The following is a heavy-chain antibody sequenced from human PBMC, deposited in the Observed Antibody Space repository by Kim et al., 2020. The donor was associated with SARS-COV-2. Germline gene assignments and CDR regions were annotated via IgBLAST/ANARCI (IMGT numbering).Heavy chain of an antibody. CDR1: GFAFSTRA. Sequence: GGSLRLSCAASGFAFSTRAMSWVRQAPGKGLEWVASVNNGGNAYYADSVRGRFTISRDLTKDTLDLQMNSLRVDDTALYYCAKDHPSSGWPAFDSWGQGTRVTFYS. D-gene: IGHD3-22*01. V-gene: IGHV3-23*01. J-gene: IGHJ4*02. CDR2: VNNGGNA. CDR3: AKDHPSSGWPAFDS.